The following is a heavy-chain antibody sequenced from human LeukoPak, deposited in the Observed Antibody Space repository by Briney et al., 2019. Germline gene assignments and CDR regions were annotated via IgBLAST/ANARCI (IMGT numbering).Heavy chain of an antibody. V-gene: IGHV4-34*01. CDR2: INHSGST. Sequence: SETLSLTCAVYGGSFSGYYWSWIRQPPGKGLEWIGEINHSGSTNYNPSLKSRVTISVDTSKNQFSLKLSSVTAADTAVYYCASYYCSSTSCQRAAYWGQGTLVTVSS. J-gene: IGHJ4*02. D-gene: IGHD2-2*01. CDR1: GGSFSGYY. CDR3: ASYYCSSTSCQRAAY.